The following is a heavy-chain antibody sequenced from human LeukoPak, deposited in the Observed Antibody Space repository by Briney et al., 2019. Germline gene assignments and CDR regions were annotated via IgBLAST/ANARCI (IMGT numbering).Heavy chain of an antibody. CDR1: GYIFTSYW. J-gene: IGHJ4*02. CDR2: IYPGDSDT. V-gene: IGHV5-51*01. D-gene: IGHD5-18*01. CDR3: ARLMDTAIYYFDY. Sequence: GESLQISCKGSGYIFTSYWIGWVRQMPGKGLEWMGIIYPGDSDTRYSPSFQGQVTISADKSISTAYLQWSSLKASDTAMYYCARLMDTAIYYFDYWGQGTLVTVSS.